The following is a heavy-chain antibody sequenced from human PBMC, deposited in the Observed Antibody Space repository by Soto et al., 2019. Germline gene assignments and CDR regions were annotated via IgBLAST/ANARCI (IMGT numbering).Heavy chain of an antibody. Sequence: EVQLVESGGGLVQPGGSLRLSCAASGFTFSLYNINWVRQAPGKGLEWVSYISSSSSPIYYAASVKGRFTISRDNDKSSLYLQMNSLRDEDTAVYYCARGKYYFDYWGQGTLVTVSS. CDR2: ISSSSSPI. V-gene: IGHV3-48*02. CDR3: ARGKYYFDY. CDR1: GFTFSLYN. J-gene: IGHJ4*02.